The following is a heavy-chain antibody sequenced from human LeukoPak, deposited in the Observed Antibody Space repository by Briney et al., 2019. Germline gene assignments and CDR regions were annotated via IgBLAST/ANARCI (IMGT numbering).Heavy chain of an antibody. V-gene: IGHV4-39*01. D-gene: IGHD6-19*01. CDR3: ARHKYSSGWPPEGAFDI. CDR2: IYYSGST. J-gene: IGHJ3*02. CDR1: GASISSTTYY. Sequence: SETLSLTCTVSGASISSTTYYWGWIRQPPRKGLEWIASIYYSGSTYYNPSLKSRVTISVDTSKNQFSLKLSSVTAADTAVYYCARHKYSSGWPPEGAFDIWGRATMVTVSS.